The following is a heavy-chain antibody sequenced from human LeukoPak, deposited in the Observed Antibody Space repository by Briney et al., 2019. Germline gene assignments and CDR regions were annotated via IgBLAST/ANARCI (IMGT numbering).Heavy chain of an antibody. D-gene: IGHD3-22*01. Sequence: ASVKVSCKASGYTFTSYDINWVRQATGQGLEWMGWMNPNSGNTGYALKLQGRVTMTRDTSINTAYMELSSLRSEDTAVYYCARGMYDNSGHYYYFYSAMDVWGQGPTVTVSS. CDR1: GYTFTSYD. CDR3: ARGMYDNSGHYYYFYSAMDV. CDR2: MNPNSGNT. V-gene: IGHV1-8*01. J-gene: IGHJ6*02.